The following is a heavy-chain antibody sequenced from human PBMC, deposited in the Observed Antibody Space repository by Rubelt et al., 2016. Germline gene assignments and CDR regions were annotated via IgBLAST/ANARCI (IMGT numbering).Heavy chain of an antibody. CDR3: ARDSGGNSAY. CDR2: IWYDGSNK. CDR1: GFTFSSYG. D-gene: IGHD2-15*01. J-gene: IGHJ4*02. V-gene: IGHV3-33*01. Sequence: QVQLVESGGGVVQPGRSLRLSCAASGFTFSSYGMHWVRQAPGKGLEWVAVIWYDGSNKYYAYSVKGRFTISRDNSKNTLYLQMNSLRAEDTAVYYCARDSGGNSAYWGQGTLVTVSS.